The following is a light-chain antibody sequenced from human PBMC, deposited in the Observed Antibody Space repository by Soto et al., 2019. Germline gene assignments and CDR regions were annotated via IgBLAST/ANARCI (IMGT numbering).Light chain of an antibody. CDR1: SSDIGGYKY. J-gene: IGLJ1*01. V-gene: IGLV2-8*01. CDR2: EIN. CDR3: CSYAGTYYV. Sequence: QSALSQPPSAAGSPGQSVTISCTGTSSDIGGYKYVSWYQQQPGKAPKIMIYEINKRSSGVPDRVWGSKSGNTASLTISGLQAEDEAEYYCCSYAGTYYVFGTGTKVTVL.